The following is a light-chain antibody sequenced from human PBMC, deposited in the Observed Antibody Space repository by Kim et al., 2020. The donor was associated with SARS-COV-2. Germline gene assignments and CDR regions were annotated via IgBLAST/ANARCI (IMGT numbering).Light chain of an antibody. V-gene: IGKV3-11*01. CDR3: QQRSNWPPELT. CDR2: ETS. CDR1: QTVTTY. J-gene: IGKJ4*01. Sequence: EIVLTQSPVTLSLSPGERATLSCRASQTVTTYLAWYQQKPGQPPRLLIYETSTRAAGIPARFTGSGSGTDFTLTISSLEPEDFAIYYCQQRSNWPPELTFGGGTKVDIK.